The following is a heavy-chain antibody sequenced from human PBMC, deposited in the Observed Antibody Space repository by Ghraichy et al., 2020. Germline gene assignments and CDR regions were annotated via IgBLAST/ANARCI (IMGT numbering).Heavy chain of an antibody. CDR2: IRYDGSNK. CDR1: GFTFSSYG. J-gene: IGHJ4*02. Sequence: GGSLRLSCAASGFTFSSYGMHWVRQAPGKGLEWVAFIRYDGSNKYYADSVKGRFTISRDNSKNTLYLQMNSLRAEDTAVYYCAKYPYSSGWDDIDYWGQGTLVTVSS. V-gene: IGHV3-30*02. CDR3: AKYPYSSGWDDIDY. D-gene: IGHD6-19*01.